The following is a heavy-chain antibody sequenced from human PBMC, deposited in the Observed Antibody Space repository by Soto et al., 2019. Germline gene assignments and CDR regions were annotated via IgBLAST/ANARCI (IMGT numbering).Heavy chain of an antibody. CDR2: INTYNGNT. CDR3: ARGSSPVDFDY. CDR1: GYTFINYG. D-gene: IGHD6-13*01. J-gene: IGHJ4*02. V-gene: IGHV1-18*01. Sequence: QVQLVQSGAEVKKPGASVQVSCKASGYTFINYGINWVRQAPGQGLEWMGWINTYNGNTNFAQRLQGRVTMTTEASTSTAYMELRSLRSDDTAVYYCARGSSPVDFDYWGQGTLVTVSS.